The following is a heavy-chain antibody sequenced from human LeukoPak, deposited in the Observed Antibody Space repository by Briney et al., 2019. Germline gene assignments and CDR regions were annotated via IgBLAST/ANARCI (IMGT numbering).Heavy chain of an antibody. D-gene: IGHD3-10*01. J-gene: IGHJ4*02. CDR2: INSDGSST. CDR1: GFTFSNYW. V-gene: IGHV3-74*01. Sequence: GGSLRLSCAASGFTFSNYWMHWVRQAPGKGPVWVSRINSDGSSTTYADSVRGRFTIPRDNAKNTLYLQMNTLRAEDTAVYYCARDYYGSDWGQGTLVTVSS. CDR3: ARDYYGSD.